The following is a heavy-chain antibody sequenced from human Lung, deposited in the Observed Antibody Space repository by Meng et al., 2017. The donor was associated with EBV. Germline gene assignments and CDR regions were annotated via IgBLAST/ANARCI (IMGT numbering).Heavy chain of an antibody. D-gene: IGHD4-17*01. Sequence: QGQLQGSGPGLGHPSQTLSLTCTVSGGSISSGDYYWSWIRQPPGKGLEWIGYIYYSGSTYSNASLKSRVTISIDRSKSQFSLKLSSVTAADTAVYYCARDRKHYGERGWFDPWGQGTLVTVSS. CDR1: GGSISSGDYY. CDR2: IYYSGST. V-gene: IGHV4-30-4*01. CDR3: ARDRKHYGERGWFDP. J-gene: IGHJ5*02.